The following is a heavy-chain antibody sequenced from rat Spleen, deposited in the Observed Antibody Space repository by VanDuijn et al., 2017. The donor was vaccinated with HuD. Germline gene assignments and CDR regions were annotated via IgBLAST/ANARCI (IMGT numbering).Heavy chain of an antibody. D-gene: IGHD3-4*01. CDR3: TREETLYWYFDF. CDR2: ISTSGGRT. Sequence: EAQLVESGGGLVQPGRSLKLSCAASGFTFSDYNIACVRQAPKKGLDWVATISTSGGRTYYRDSVKGRFTISRDSTKTTLYLQINSLRSEDTATYYCTREETLYWYFDFWGPGTMVTVSS. CDR1: GFTFSDYN. J-gene: IGHJ1*01. V-gene: IGHV5S23*01.